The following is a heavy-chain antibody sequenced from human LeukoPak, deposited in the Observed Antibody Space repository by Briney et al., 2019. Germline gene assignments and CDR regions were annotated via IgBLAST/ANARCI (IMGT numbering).Heavy chain of an antibody. D-gene: IGHD1-20*01. J-gene: IGHJ4*02. CDR1: GGSFSGYY. Sequence: SETLSPTCAVYGGSFSGYYWSWIRQPPGKGLEWIGEINHSGSTNYNPSLKSRVTISVDTSKNQFSLKLSSVTAADTAMYYCARVLGNWNDVGGYFDYWGQGTLVTVSS. CDR2: INHSGST. CDR3: ARVLGNWNDVGGYFDY. V-gene: IGHV4-34*01.